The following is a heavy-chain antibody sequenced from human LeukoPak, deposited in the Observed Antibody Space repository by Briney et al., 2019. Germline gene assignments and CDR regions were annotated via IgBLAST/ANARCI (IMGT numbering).Heavy chain of an antibody. J-gene: IGHJ4*02. V-gene: IGHV6-1*01. CDR2: TYYRSKWYN. CDR1: GDGVFSNSAG. Sequence: SQTLSLTCAISGDGVFSNSAGWNWIRQSPSRGLEWLGRTYYRSKWYNDYAVSVESRIIIKADTSKNQFSLQLNSVTPEDTAVYYCARSIAVALDYWGQGTLVTVSS. D-gene: IGHD6-19*01. CDR3: ARSIAVALDY.